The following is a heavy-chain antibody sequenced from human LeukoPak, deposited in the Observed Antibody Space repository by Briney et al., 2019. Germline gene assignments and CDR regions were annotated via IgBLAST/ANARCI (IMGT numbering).Heavy chain of an antibody. CDR3: VRELRGGYFDF. CDR2: FYPSAGTS. J-gene: IGHJ4*02. D-gene: IGHD2-21*01. CDR1: GYTFTDYY. V-gene: IGHV1-46*03. Sequence: ASVKVSCKASGYTFTDYYIRWVRQAPGRGPEYVGVFYPSAGTSHSPQRFRGRVTLTSDTSASTVYVEVGSLKSEDTAIYYCVRELRGGYFDFWGQGTLVTVSS.